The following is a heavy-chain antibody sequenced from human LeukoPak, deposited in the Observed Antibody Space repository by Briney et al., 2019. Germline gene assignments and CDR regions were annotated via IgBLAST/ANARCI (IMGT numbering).Heavy chain of an antibody. CDR1: GFTFSNYW. CDR2: IKTDGSEK. D-gene: IGHD3-3*01. Sequence: GGSLRLSCAASGFTFSNYWMSWVRQARWKGLEWVANIKTDGSEKYYVDSMKGRFTISRDNAKTSLYLQMNSLRAEDTAVYYCARYDFWSGYFFDYWGQGTLVTVSS. CDR3: ARYDFWSGYFFDY. J-gene: IGHJ4*02. V-gene: IGHV3-7*01.